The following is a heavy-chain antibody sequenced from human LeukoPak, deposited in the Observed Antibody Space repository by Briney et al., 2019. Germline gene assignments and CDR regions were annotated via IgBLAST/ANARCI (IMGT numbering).Heavy chain of an antibody. Sequence: GGSLRLSCAASGFTFSSYWMSWVRQAPGKGLEWVGNIKQDESEKYYVPSLKGRFTISRDNAKNSLYLQMNSLRAEDTAVYYCARAVVPAAPGAFDIWGQGTMVTVSS. CDR2: IKQDESEK. CDR3: ARAVVPAAPGAFDI. D-gene: IGHD2-2*01. J-gene: IGHJ3*02. V-gene: IGHV3-7*01. CDR1: GFTFSSYW.